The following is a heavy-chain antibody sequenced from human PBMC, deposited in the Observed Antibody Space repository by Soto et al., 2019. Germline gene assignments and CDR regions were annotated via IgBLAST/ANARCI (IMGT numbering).Heavy chain of an antibody. J-gene: IGHJ3*02. V-gene: IGHV4-34*01. CDR3: ARVAVASAFDI. Sequence: QVQLQQWGAGLLKPSETLSLTCAVYGGSFSGYYWSWIRQPPGKGLEWIGEINHSGSTNYNPSLKSRVTLSVDTPKNQFSLKLSSVTAADTAVYYCARVAVASAFDIWGQGTMVTVSS. CDR2: INHSGST. CDR1: GGSFSGYY. D-gene: IGHD6-19*01.